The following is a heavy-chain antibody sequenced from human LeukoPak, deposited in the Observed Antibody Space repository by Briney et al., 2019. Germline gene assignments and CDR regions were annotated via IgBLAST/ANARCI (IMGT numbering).Heavy chain of an antibody. CDR3: ARDLSVGAKPNLGFDY. V-gene: IGHV3-21*01. D-gene: IGHD1-26*01. CDR1: GFTFSSYN. J-gene: IGHJ4*02. CDR2: ISSSSTYI. Sequence: GGSLRLSCAASGFTFSSYNMNWVRQAPGKGLEWVSSISSSSTYIYYADSMKGRFTLSRDNAKNSLYLQMNSLRAEDTAIYYCARDLSVGAKPNLGFDYWGQGTLVTVSS.